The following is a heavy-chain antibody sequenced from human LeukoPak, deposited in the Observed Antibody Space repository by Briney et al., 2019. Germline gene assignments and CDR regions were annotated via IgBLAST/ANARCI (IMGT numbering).Heavy chain of an antibody. Sequence: ASVKVSCKASGGTFSSYAISWVRQAPGQGLEWMGWINPNSGGTNYAQKFQGRVTMTRDTSISTAYMELSRLRSDDTAVYYCARSRTGYSSSWYFDYWGQGTLVTVSS. CDR1: GGTFSSYA. CDR3: ARSRTGYSSSWYFDY. D-gene: IGHD6-13*01. CDR2: INPNSGGT. J-gene: IGHJ4*02. V-gene: IGHV1-2*02.